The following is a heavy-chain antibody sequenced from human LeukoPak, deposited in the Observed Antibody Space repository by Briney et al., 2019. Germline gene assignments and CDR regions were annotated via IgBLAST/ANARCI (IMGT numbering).Heavy chain of an antibody. V-gene: IGHV3-21*01. J-gene: IGHJ3*02. Sequence: GGSLRLSCAASGFTFSSYSMNWVRQAPGKGLEWVSSISSSSSYIYYADSVKGRFTISRDNAKNSLYLQMNSLRAEDTAVYYCVRGMLRSGDAFDIWGQGTMVTVSS. CDR2: ISSSSSYI. D-gene: IGHD5-12*01. CDR1: GFTFSSYS. CDR3: VRGMLRSGDAFDI.